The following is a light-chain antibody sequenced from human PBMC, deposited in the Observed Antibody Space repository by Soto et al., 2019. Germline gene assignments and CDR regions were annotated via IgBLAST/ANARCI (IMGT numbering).Light chain of an antibody. Sequence: QSALTQPRSVSGSPGQSATISCTGTANDVGGHNYVSWYQQHPGEAPKLLIYDVTERPSVVPDRFSGSKSGNTASLTISGLQTEDEADYYCYSYAGTYTFVFGTGTKLTVL. CDR2: DVT. V-gene: IGLV2-11*01. CDR1: ANDVGGHNY. J-gene: IGLJ1*01. CDR3: YSYAGTYTFV.